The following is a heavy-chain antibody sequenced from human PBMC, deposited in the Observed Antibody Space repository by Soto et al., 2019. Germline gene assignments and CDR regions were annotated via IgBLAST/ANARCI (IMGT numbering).Heavy chain of an antibody. CDR1: GGTFSSYA. CDR2: INPNSGGT. Sequence: GASVKVSCKASGGTFSSYAISWVRQAPGQGLEWMGWINPNSGGTNYAQKFQGWVTMTRDTSISTAYMGLSRLRSDDTAVYYCARDLIAGAGTGDYYSYYGMDVWGQGTTVTVSS. CDR3: ARDLIAGAGTGDYYSYYGMDV. V-gene: IGHV1-2*04. D-gene: IGHD6-19*01. J-gene: IGHJ6*02.